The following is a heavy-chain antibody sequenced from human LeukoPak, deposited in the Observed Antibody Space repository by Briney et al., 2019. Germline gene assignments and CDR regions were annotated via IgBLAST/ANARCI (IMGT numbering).Heavy chain of an antibody. Sequence: SETLSLTCAVYGGSFSGYYWSWIRQPPGKGLEWIGEINHSGSANYNPSLTSRVTISVDTSKNQFSLKLSSVTAADTAVYYCARAGWLRGVDYWGQGTLVTVSS. V-gene: IGHV4-34*01. CDR1: GGSFSGYY. D-gene: IGHD5-12*01. CDR3: ARAGWLRGVDY. CDR2: INHSGSA. J-gene: IGHJ4*02.